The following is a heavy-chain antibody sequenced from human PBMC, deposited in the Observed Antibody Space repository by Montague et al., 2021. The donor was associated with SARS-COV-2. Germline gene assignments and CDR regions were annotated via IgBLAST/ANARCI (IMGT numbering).Heavy chain of an antibody. Sequence: SETLSLTCAVSGGSISSSNWWSWVRQPPGKGLEWIGEIYHSGSTNYNPSLKSRVTISVDKSKNQFSLKLSSVTAADTAVYYCARVRKYCSSTSCYAGGFDYWGQGTLVTVSS. D-gene: IGHD2-2*01. CDR3: ARVRKYCSSTSCYAGGFDY. V-gene: IGHV4-4*02. CDR1: GGSISSSNW. J-gene: IGHJ4*02. CDR2: IYHSGST.